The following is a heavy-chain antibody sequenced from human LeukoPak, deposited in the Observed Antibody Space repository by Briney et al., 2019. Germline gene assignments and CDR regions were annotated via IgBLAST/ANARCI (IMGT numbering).Heavy chain of an antibody. CDR1: GFTFSSYW. Sequence: GGSLRLSCAASGFTFSSYWMHWVRQAPGKGLVWVSRINTDGSSTSYADSVKGRFTISRDNAKNTLYLQMNSLRAEDTAVYYCGRDWAPSTSSNNYYYHYMDLWGKGTTVTVSS. J-gene: IGHJ6*03. CDR3: GRDWAPSTSSNNYYYHYMDL. D-gene: IGHD2-2*01. V-gene: IGHV3-74*01. CDR2: INTDGSST.